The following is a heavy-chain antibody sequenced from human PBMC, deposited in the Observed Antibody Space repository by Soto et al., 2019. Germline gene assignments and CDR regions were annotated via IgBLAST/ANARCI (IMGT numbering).Heavy chain of an antibody. V-gene: IGHV1-69*02. CDR2: IIPILGIA. CDR1: GGTFSSYT. D-gene: IGHD3-3*01. CDR3: ARVSTYDSGYGMDV. Sequence: QVQLVQSGAEVKKPGSSVKVSCKASGGTFSSYTISWVRQAPGQGLEWMGRIIPILGIANYAQKFQGRVTITEDKATSTAYMELSSLRSEDTAVYYCARVSTYDSGYGMDVWGQGTTVTVSS. J-gene: IGHJ6*02.